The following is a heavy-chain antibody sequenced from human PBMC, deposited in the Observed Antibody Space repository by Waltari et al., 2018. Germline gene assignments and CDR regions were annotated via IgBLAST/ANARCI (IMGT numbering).Heavy chain of an antibody. CDR1: GYTFTGYY. D-gene: IGHD6-19*01. CDR3: ARDSYSSGWYGTSY. CDR2: INPNSGGT. J-gene: IGHJ4*02. Sequence: QVQLVQSGAEVKKPGASVKVSCKASGYTFTGYYMHWVRQAPGQGLEWMGRINPNSGGTNYAQKLQGRVTMTRDTSISTAYMELSRLRSDDTAVYYCARDSYSSGWYGTSYWGQGTLVTVSS. V-gene: IGHV1-2*06.